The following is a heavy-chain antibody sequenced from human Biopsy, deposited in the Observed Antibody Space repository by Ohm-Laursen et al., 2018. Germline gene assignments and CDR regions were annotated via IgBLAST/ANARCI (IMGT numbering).Heavy chain of an antibody. Sequence: SETLSLTCNVSGGDINNYYWSWIRQPAGKGLEWIGRIYPGGSTNYNPTLKSRVTMSVDTSKKQFSLRMTSVTAADTAVYYCAHGSGSYYKWDFWGRGTLVTVSS. V-gene: IGHV4-4*07. D-gene: IGHD3-10*01. J-gene: IGHJ4*02. CDR1: GGDINNYY. CDR2: IYPGGST. CDR3: AHGSGSYYKWDF.